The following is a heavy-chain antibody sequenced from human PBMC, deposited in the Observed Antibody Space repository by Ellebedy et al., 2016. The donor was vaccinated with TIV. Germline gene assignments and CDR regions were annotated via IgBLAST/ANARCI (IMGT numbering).Heavy chain of an antibody. CDR2: LSASCGST. Sequence: GESLKISCAASGFTFNSYAMSWVRQAPGKGLGWVSILSASCGSTYYADSVTGRFTISRDNSKNTLYLQMNSRRAEDTAVNYCAKRVTMVREVITYYHYTIDVWGQGTTVTVSS. V-gene: IGHV3-23*01. CDR1: GFTFNSYA. D-gene: IGHD3-10*01. CDR3: AKRVTMVREVITYYHYTIDV. J-gene: IGHJ6*02.